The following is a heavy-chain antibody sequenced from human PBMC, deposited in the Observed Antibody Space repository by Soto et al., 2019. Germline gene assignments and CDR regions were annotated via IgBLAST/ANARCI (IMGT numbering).Heavy chain of an antibody. D-gene: IGHD2-15*01. V-gene: IGHV1-2*02. CDR1: GYTFIGFS. CDR3: SKGRWTVGHCSGGSCYDGMDV. Sequence: QVPLVQSGAEVKKHGASVKVSCESSGYTFIGFSLHWVRQAPGQGLEWMGWINPKNGDTYYSQKFQGRVTMTRDTSINTVYMELNSLKSDDTAMYYCSKGRWTVGHCSGGSCYDGMDVWGQGTTVTVSS. CDR2: INPKNGDT. J-gene: IGHJ6*02.